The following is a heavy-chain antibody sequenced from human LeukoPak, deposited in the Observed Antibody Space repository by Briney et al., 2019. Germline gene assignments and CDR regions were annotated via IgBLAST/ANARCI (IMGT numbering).Heavy chain of an antibody. J-gene: IGHJ4*02. V-gene: IGHV4-39*07. D-gene: IGHD2-2*01. CDR2: IYDSGST. CDR3: ARGSSGIVVVPAAILFRKYYFDY. CDR1: GGSIRSSHYY. Sequence: PSETLSLTCTVSGGSIRSSHYYWGWIRQPPGKGLEWIGSIYDSGSTYYNPSLKSRVTISVDTSKNQFSLKLSSVTAADTAVYYCARGSSGIVVVPAAILFRKYYFDYWGQGTLVTVSS.